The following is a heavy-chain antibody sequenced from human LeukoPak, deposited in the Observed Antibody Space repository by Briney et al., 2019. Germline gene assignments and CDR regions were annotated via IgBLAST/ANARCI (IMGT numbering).Heavy chain of an antibody. J-gene: IGHJ6*02. D-gene: IGHD3-16*01. CDR2: FDPEDGET. V-gene: IGHV1-24*01. Sequence: ASVKVSCKVSGYTRTELSMHWVRQAPGKGLEWMGGFDPEDGETIYAQKFQGRVTMTEDTSTDTAYMELSSLRSEDTAVYYCATLSYVWEPRNYYYYGMDVWGQGTTVTVSS. CDR1: GYTRTELS. CDR3: ATLSYVWEPRNYYYYGMDV.